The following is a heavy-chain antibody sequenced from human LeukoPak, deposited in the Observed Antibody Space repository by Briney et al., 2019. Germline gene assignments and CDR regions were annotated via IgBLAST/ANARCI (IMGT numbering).Heavy chain of an antibody. V-gene: IGHV3-23*01. Sequence: PGGSLRLSCAASGFTFSSYAMSWVRQAPGKGLEWVSAISGSGGSTYYADSVKGRFTISRDNVKKSPYLQMNSLRAEDTAVYYCARGDFNDNGDYVDAFDIWGHGTMVTVSS. D-gene: IGHD4-17*01. CDR2: ISGSGGST. CDR1: GFTFSSYA. CDR3: ARGDFNDNGDYVDAFDI. J-gene: IGHJ3*02.